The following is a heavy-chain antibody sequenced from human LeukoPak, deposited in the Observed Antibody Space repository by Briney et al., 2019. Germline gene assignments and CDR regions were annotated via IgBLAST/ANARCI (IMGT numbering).Heavy chain of an antibody. Sequence: GASVKVSCKASGYTFTSYGISWVRQAPGQGLEWMGWISAYNGNTNYAQKLQGRVTMTTDTSTSTAYMELRSLRSDDTAVYYCARDLFRSGYSSSWYPGIFDYWGQGTLVTVSS. D-gene: IGHD6-13*01. CDR2: ISAYNGNT. J-gene: IGHJ4*02. CDR3: ARDLFRSGYSSSWYPGIFDY. V-gene: IGHV1-18*01. CDR1: GYTFTSYG.